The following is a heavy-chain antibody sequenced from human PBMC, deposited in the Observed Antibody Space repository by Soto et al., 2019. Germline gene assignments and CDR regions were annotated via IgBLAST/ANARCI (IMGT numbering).Heavy chain of an antibody. Sequence: SETLSLTCAVYGGYFSGYYWSWIRQPPGKGLEWIGEINHSGSTNYNPSLKSRVTISVDTSKNQFSLKLSSVTAADTAVYYCARGLTGYCSSTSCHLSTYYYYGMDVWGQGTTVTVSS. J-gene: IGHJ6*02. CDR2: INHSGST. V-gene: IGHV4-34*01. CDR1: GGYFSGYY. CDR3: ARGLTGYCSSTSCHLSTYYYYGMDV. D-gene: IGHD2-2*01.